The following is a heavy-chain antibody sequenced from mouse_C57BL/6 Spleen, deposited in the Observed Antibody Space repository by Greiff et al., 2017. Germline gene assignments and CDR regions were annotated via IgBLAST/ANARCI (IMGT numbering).Heavy chain of an antibody. J-gene: IGHJ2*01. Sequence: QVQLKESGAELVKPGASVEMSCKASGYTFTTYPIEWMKQNHGKSLEWIGNFHPYNDDTKYNEKFKGKATLTVEKSSSTVYLELSRLTSDDSAVYYCARGHYYSNSFDYWGQGTTLTVSS. V-gene: IGHV1-47*01. CDR1: GYTFTTYP. CDR3: ARGHYYSNSFDY. CDR2: FHPYNDDT. D-gene: IGHD2-5*01.